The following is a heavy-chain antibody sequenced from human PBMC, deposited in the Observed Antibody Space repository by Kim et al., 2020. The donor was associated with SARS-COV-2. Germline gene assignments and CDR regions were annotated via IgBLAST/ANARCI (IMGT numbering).Heavy chain of an antibody. CDR3: ARHRMSNYYDSSGYDY. J-gene: IGHJ4*02. D-gene: IGHD3-22*01. Sequence: SLKSRVTISVDTSKNQFSLKLSSVTAADTAVYYCARHRMSNYYDSSGYDYWGQGTLVTVSS. V-gene: IGHV4-59*08.